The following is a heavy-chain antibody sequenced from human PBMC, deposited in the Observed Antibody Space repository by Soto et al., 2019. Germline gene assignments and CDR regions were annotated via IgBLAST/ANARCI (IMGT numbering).Heavy chain of an antibody. D-gene: IGHD6-13*01. Sequence: QLQLQESGPGLVKPSETLSLTCTVSGGSMSSSSYYWGWIRQPPGKGLEWIGSIYYSGSTYYNPSLKSRVTISVDTSKNQFSLKLSSVTAADTAVYYCARPRRGYSSSWYSGWFDPWGQGTLVTVSS. V-gene: IGHV4-39*01. CDR2: IYYSGST. J-gene: IGHJ5*02. CDR1: GGSMSSSSYY. CDR3: ARPRRGYSSSWYSGWFDP.